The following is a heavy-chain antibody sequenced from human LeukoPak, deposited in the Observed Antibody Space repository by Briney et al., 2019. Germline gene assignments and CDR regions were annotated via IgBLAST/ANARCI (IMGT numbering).Heavy chain of an antibody. J-gene: IGHJ3*02. CDR3: ARTSYDFWSGRDI. CDR1: GGSISSGSYY. D-gene: IGHD3-3*01. CDR2: IYTSGST. Sequence: SETLSLTCTVSGGSISSGSYYWSWIRQPAGKGLEWIGHIYTSGSTNYNPSLKSRVTISVDTSKNQFSLKLSSVTAADTAVYYCARTSYDFWSGRDIWGQGTMVTVSS. V-gene: IGHV4-61*09.